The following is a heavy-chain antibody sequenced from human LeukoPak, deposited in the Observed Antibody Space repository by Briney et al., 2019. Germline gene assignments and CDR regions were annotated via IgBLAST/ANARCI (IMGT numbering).Heavy chain of an antibody. V-gene: IGHV4-4*07. CDR1: GGSISSYY. CDR3: ARRPHESFHYYMDV. CDR2: ISTSGST. J-gene: IGHJ6*03. Sequence: SETPSLTCTVSGGSISSYYWSWIRQPAGKGLESIGHISTSGSTNYNPSLKSRVTISVDTSKNQFSLKLSSVTAADTAVYYCARRPHESFHYYMDVWGKGTTVTISS.